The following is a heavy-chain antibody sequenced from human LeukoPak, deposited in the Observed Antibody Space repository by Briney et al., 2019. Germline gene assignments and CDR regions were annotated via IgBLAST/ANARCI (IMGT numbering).Heavy chain of an antibody. CDR2: IGVSDIT. CDR3: ARDLVTATKGFDI. CDR1: GFTFSSYT. Sequence: GGSLRLSCAASGFTFSSYTMNWVRQAPGKGLEWVSYIGVSDITYADSVKGRFTISRDNAKNSLYLQMNSLRAEDTAVYYCARDLVTATKGFDIWGQGTMVSVSS. D-gene: IGHD4-17*01. J-gene: IGHJ3*02. V-gene: IGHV3-48*04.